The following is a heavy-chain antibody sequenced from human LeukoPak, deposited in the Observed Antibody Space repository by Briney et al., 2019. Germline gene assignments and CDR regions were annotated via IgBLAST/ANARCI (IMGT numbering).Heavy chain of an antibody. Sequence: GGSLRLSCAASGFTVSSNYMSWVRQAPNKRLEWLSVIYSGGNTYYADSVKGRFTISRDNSKNTLYPQMNSLRAEDTAVYYCASGSGSYRTPYYYMDVWGTGTTVTVSS. J-gene: IGHJ6*03. D-gene: IGHD3-10*01. CDR1: GFTVSSNY. V-gene: IGHV3-53*01. CDR2: IYSGGNT. CDR3: ASGSGSYRTPYYYMDV.